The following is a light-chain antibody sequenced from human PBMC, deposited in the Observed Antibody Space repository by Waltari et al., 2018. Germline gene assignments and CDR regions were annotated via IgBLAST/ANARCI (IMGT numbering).Light chain of an antibody. CDR1: SSNIGNNF. J-gene: IGLJ1*01. V-gene: IGLV1-51*01. Sequence: QSVLTQPPSVSAAPGQKVTISCSGSSSNIGNNFVSWYQQIPGTAPKLLIFENYKRPSGIPDRFSGSKSGTPATLGITVLQTGDEADYYCGTWDSSLSAHVFGTGTKVTVL. CDR3: GTWDSSLSAHV. CDR2: ENY.